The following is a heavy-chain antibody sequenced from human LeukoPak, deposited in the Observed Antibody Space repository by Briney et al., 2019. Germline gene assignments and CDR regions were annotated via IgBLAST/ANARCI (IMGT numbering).Heavy chain of an antibody. D-gene: IGHD6-6*01. V-gene: IGHV3-30-3*01. CDR1: GFTFSSYA. J-gene: IGHJ6*02. CDR3: AREAYSSSSGYYYGMDV. Sequence: GGSLRLSCAASGFTFSSYAMHWVRQAPGKGLEWVAVISYDGSNKYYADSVKGRFTISRDNSKNTLYLQMNSLRAEDTAVYYCAREAYSSSSGYYYGMDVWGQGTTVTVPS. CDR2: ISYDGSNK.